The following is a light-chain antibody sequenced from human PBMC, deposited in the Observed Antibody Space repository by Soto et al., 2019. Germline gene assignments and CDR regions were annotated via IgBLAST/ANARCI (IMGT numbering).Light chain of an antibody. CDR2: DVS. V-gene: IGLV2-11*01. CDR1: SSDVGGYNY. J-gene: IGLJ2*01. Sequence: QPVLTQPRSVSGSPGQSVTISCTGTSSDVGGYNYVSWYQQHPGKAPKLMIYDVSKRPSGVPDRFSGSKSGNTASLTISGLQAEDEADYYCCSYAGSYTVIIGGGTKVTVL. CDR3: CSYAGSYTVI.